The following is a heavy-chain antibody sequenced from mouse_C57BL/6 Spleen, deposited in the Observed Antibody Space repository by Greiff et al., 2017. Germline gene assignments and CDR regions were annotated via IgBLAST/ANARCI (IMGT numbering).Heavy chain of an antibody. V-gene: IGHV1-18*01. CDR3: GRGDYDYDGCFAY. Sequence: EVQLQQSGPELVKPGASVKIPCKASGYTFTDYNMDWVKQSPGKSLEWIGDINPNNGGTIYNQKFKGKATLTVDKSSSTVYMELRRLTSEDTAVXYGGRGDYDYDGCFAYWGQGTTLTVSA. CDR2: INPNNGGT. J-gene: IGHJ2*01. D-gene: IGHD2-4*01. CDR1: GYTFTDYN.